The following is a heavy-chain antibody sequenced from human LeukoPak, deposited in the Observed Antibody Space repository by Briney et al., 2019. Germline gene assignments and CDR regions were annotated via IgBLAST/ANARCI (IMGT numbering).Heavy chain of an antibody. CDR1: GGSFSGYY. D-gene: IGHD2-15*01. Sequence: SETLSLTCTVYGGSFSGYYWSWIRQPPGKGLEWIGEINHSGSTNYNPSLKSRVTISVDTSKNQFSLKLSSVTAADTAVYYCARGTRGYCSGGSCYTRSHYYYYGMDVWGQGTTVTVSS. J-gene: IGHJ6*02. CDR2: INHSGST. V-gene: IGHV4-34*01. CDR3: ARGTRGYCSGGSCYTRSHYYYYGMDV.